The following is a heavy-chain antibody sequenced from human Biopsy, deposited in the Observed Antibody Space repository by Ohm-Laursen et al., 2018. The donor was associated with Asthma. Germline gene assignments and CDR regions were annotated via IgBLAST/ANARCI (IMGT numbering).Heavy chain of an antibody. J-gene: IGHJ4*01. D-gene: IGHD3-22*01. V-gene: IGHV3-9*01. CDR1: GFTFHNYV. CDR2: ISWNSGDI. Sequence: SLRLSCAASGFTFHNYVMHWVRQAPGKGLEWVSSISWNSGDIDYADSVKGRFTISRDNAKNSLYLQMQSLRPEDTAFYYCAKSADYYDSTDYLDFWGRGTLVTVSS. CDR3: AKSADYYDSTDYLDF.